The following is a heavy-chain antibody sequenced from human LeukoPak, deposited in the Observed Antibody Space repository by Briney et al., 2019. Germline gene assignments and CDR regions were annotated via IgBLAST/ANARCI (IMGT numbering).Heavy chain of an antibody. CDR3: ARGRRSGGDNLDF. Sequence: ASVKVSCKVSGYTFTSYDINWVRQATGQGLERMGWMNPNSGNKDYAQKFQGRVTMTRNNSISTAYMELSSLRSEDTAVYYCARGRRSGGDNLDFWGQGTLVTVSS. J-gene: IGHJ4*02. D-gene: IGHD2-21*02. CDR1: GYTFTSYD. CDR2: MNPNSGNK. V-gene: IGHV1-8*01.